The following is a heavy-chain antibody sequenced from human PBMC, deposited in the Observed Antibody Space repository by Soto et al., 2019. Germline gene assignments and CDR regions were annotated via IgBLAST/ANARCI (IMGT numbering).Heavy chain of an antibody. CDR1: GYTFTSYY. D-gene: IGHD2-21*02. V-gene: IGHV1-46*01. J-gene: IGHJ6*02. Sequence: GASVKVSCKASGYTFTSYYMHWVRQAPGQGLEWMGIINPSGGSTSYAQKFQGRVTMTRDTSTSTVYMELSSLRSEDTAVYYCARDFQGAYCGGDCYSNYYYGMDVWGQGTTVTVSS. CDR2: INPSGGST. CDR3: ARDFQGAYCGGDCYSNYYYGMDV.